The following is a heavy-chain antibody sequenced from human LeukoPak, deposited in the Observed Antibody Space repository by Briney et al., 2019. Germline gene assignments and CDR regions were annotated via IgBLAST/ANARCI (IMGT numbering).Heavy chain of an antibody. D-gene: IGHD5-12*01. CDR2: IYYTGST. V-gene: IGHV4-59*02. CDR3: TRAQYGYAFDY. J-gene: IGHJ4*02. Sequence: SETLSLTCFVSGGSVSSYYWTWIRQPPGKGLEWIGYIYYTGSTNYNPSLKSRVTISLDTSKNQFSLKLSSVTAADTAVYYCTRAQYGYAFDYWGQGALVTAS. CDR1: GGSVSSYY.